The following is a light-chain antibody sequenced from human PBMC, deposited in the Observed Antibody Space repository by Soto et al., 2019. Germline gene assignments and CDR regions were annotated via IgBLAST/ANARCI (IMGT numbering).Light chain of an antibody. V-gene: IGLV2-18*02. CDR1: SRDFGTYNR. CDR2: EVT. Sequence: QSALTQPPSVSGSPGQSVTISCTGTSRDFGTYNRVSWHQQSPGTAPKLVISEVTNRPSGVPDRFSGSKSGYTASLTISDLQPEDEVDYYCSSFTSSKTWVFGGGTKLTVL. J-gene: IGLJ2*01. CDR3: SSFTSSKTWV.